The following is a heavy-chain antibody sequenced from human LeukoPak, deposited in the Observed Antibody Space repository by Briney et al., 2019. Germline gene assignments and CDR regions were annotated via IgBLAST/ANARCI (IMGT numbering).Heavy chain of an antibody. Sequence: GGSLRLSCAASGFTFNNYAMNWVRQAPGKGLDGVSSISGGGETTYYADSVKGRFTISRDNSQNTLYLQMNSLRAEDTAVYYCARDYADYVGYFFFDYWGQGTLVTVSS. D-gene: IGHD4-17*01. CDR1: GFTFNNYA. V-gene: IGHV3-23*01. CDR2: ISGGGETT. CDR3: ARDYADYVGYFFFDY. J-gene: IGHJ4*02.